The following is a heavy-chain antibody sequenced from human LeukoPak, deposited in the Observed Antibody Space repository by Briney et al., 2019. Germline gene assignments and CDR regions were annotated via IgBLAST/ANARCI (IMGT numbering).Heavy chain of an antibody. CDR3: ASRHSRGWYYFDY. Sequence: ASVKVSCKASGYTFTGYYMHWVRQAPGQGLEWMGWINPNSGGTNYAQKFQGRVTMTRDTSISTAYMELSRLRSDDTAVYYCASRHSRGWYYFDYWGQGTLVTVSS. CDR1: GYTFTGYY. J-gene: IGHJ4*02. V-gene: IGHV1-2*02. CDR2: INPNSGGT. D-gene: IGHD6-19*01.